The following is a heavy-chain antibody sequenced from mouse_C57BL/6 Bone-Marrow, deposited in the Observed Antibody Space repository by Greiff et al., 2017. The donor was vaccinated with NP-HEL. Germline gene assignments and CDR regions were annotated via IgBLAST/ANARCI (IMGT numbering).Heavy chain of an antibody. CDR1: GYTFTSYW. D-gene: IGHD6-1*01. J-gene: IGHJ4*01. CDR3: ARNPLAVDY. V-gene: IGHV1-64*01. Sequence: QLQQPGAELVKPGASVKLSCKASGYTFTSYWMHWVKQRPGQGLEWIGMIHPNSGSNNYNEKFKSKATLTVDKSSSTAYMQLSSLTSEDSAVYYCARNPLAVDYWGQGTSVTVSS. CDR2: IHPNSGSN.